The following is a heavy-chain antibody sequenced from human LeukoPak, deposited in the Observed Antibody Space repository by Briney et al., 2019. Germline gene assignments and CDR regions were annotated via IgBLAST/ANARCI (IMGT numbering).Heavy chain of an antibody. Sequence: GGSLRLSCAASGFPFNAYWMTWVRQAPGKGLEWVANIRQDGDTKYYVDSVKGRFTISRDNAMNSLYLQMNSLRAEDTAIYCCARSLPYGTTWYGRSDFWGQGTLVTVSS. CDR2: IRQDGDTK. J-gene: IGHJ4*02. CDR3: ARSLPYGTTWYGRSDF. V-gene: IGHV3-7*03. D-gene: IGHD6-13*01. CDR1: GFPFNAYW.